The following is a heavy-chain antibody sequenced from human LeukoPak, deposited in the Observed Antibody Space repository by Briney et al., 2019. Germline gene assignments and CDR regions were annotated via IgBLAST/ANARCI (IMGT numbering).Heavy chain of an antibody. CDR1: GFTFSTYA. CDR2: ISGSGGTT. V-gene: IGHV3-23*01. CDR3: AKNDPIVGATYFDY. Sequence: GGSLRLSCAASGFTFSTYAITWVRQAPGKGLEWVSTISGSGGTTYYADSVKGRFTISRDNSRNTLYLQLNSLRAEVTAVYYCAKNDPIVGATYFDYWGQGTLVTVSS. J-gene: IGHJ4*02. D-gene: IGHD1-26*01.